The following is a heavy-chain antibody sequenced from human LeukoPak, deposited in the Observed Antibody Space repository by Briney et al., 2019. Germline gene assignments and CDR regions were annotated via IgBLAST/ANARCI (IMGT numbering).Heavy chain of an antibody. CDR1: GGPISRFH. D-gene: IGHD3-22*01. V-gene: IGHV4-4*07. Sequence: PSETVSLMCTVSGGPISRFHWSWIRQPAGKGLEWIGRIYTSGSTNYNPSLKSRVTMSVDTSKNQFSLKLSSVTAADTAVYYCARERPGYYYDSSRYYGGADFDFWGLGTLVTVSS. CDR3: ARERPGYYYDSSRYYGGADFDF. J-gene: IGHJ4*02. CDR2: IYTSGST.